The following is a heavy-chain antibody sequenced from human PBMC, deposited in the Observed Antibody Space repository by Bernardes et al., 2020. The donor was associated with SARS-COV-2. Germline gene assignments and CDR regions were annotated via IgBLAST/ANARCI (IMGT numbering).Heavy chain of an antibody. CDR2: IGSSSRDI. CDR1: VFSFSNYG. J-gene: IGHJ4*02. V-gene: IGHV3-21*05. D-gene: IGHD2-15*01. CDR3: ARRLIVEARGGLDY. Sequence: GGSLRLSCAASVFSFSNYGMYWVRQTPGKGLQWVSFIGSSSRDISYADSVKGRITISRDDAKNSLYLQMDRLTDEDTAFYYCARRLIVEARGGLDYWGQGALVTVSS.